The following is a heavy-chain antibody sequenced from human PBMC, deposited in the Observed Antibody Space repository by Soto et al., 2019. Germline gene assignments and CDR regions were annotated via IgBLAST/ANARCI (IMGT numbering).Heavy chain of an antibody. D-gene: IGHD5-12*01. V-gene: IGHV3-66*01. CDR2: IHSGGST. CDR3: ARGLYSGWHYFDY. CDR1: GFTVSSNY. J-gene: IGHJ4*02. Sequence: GGSLRLSCAASGFTVSSNYMSWVRQAPGKGLEWVSVIHSGGSTYYADSVKGRFTISRDNSKNTLYLQMNSLRAEDTAVYYCARGLYSGWHYFDYWGQGTLVTVSS.